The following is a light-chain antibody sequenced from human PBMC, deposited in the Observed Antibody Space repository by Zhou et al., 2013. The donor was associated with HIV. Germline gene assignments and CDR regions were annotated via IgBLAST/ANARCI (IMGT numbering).Light chain of an antibody. Sequence: IVMTQSPATLSVSPGERATLSCRASQNIKTSLDWYQQKPGQPPRVLIYGASTRATDIPDRFTGSGSGTEFSLTISTMQSEDFATYYCQQYNSFPLTFGGGTKVEIK. V-gene: IGKV3-15*01. CDR3: QQYNSFPLT. CDR2: GAS. J-gene: IGKJ4*01. CDR1: QNIKTS.